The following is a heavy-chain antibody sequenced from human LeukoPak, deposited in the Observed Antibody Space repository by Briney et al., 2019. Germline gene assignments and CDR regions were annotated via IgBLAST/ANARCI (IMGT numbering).Heavy chain of an antibody. D-gene: IGHD2-2*01. CDR1: GFTVSSNY. J-gene: IGHJ4*02. Sequence: GVSLRLSCAASGFTVSSNYMRWVRHAPAKGLEWVSVIYSGGSTYYADSVKGRFTISRHNSKNTLYLQMNSLRAEDTAVYYCARAGGVLGYCSSTSCSPYFDYWGQGTLVTVSS. V-gene: IGHV3-53*04. CDR3: ARAGGVLGYCSSTSCSPYFDY. CDR2: IYSGGST.